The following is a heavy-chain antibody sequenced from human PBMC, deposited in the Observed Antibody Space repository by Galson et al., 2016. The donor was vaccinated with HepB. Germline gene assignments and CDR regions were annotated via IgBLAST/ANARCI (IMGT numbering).Heavy chain of an antibody. CDR2: INHDGSEK. Sequence: SLRLSCAASGFTFNTYWMSWVRQAPGKGLEWVANINHDGSEKQYVDSVKGRFTSSRDNDKNSLYLQMNSLRAEDTAVYYCAAFTRSSRSGYWGQGTLVTGAS. V-gene: IGHV3-7*01. CDR3: AAFTRSSRSGY. CDR1: GFTFNTYW. J-gene: IGHJ4*02. D-gene: IGHD6-6*01.